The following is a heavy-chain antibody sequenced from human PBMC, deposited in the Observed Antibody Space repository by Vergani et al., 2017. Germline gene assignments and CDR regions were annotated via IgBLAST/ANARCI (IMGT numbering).Heavy chain of an antibody. CDR2: VSFRGDT. CDR3: GRVADFYGLGSRLLDL. CDR1: GASVNSYY. J-gene: IGHJ5*02. Sequence: QVKLQESGPGLVKPSETLSLTCTVSGASVNSYYWSWIRQPPGKGLEWMGYVSFRGDTLYDPSVKGRMTISLNTSSNQFSLEVNSVTAADTAVYYCGRVADFYGLGSRLLDLWGQGILVTVSS. V-gene: IGHV4-59*02. D-gene: IGHD3-10*01.